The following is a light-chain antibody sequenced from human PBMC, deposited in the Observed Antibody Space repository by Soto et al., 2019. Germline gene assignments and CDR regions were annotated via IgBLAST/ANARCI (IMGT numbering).Light chain of an antibody. CDR1: QSVSSH. V-gene: IGKV3-11*01. Sequence: EIVLTQSPATLSLSPGERATLSCWAGQSVSSHLAWYQQKPGQAPRLLIYDASKRATGIPARFSGSGSGTDFTLTISSLEPEDSAVYSCQQRSNWPTFGPGTKVDIK. CDR3: QQRSNWPT. J-gene: IGKJ3*01. CDR2: DAS.